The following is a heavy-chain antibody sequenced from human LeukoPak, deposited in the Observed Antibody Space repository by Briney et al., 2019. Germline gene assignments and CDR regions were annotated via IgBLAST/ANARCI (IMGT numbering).Heavy chain of an antibody. CDR2: ISDSGGST. CDR3: AKRGVVIRVILVGFHKAAYYFDS. D-gene: IGHD3-22*01. V-gene: IGHV3-23*01. Sequence: GGSLRLSCAVSGITLSNYGMSWVRQAPGKGLEWVAGISDSGGSTNYADSVKGRFTISRDNPKNTLYLQMNNLRAEDTAAYFCAKRGVVIRVILVGFHKAAYYFDSWGQGALVTVSS. CDR1: GITLSNYG. J-gene: IGHJ4*02.